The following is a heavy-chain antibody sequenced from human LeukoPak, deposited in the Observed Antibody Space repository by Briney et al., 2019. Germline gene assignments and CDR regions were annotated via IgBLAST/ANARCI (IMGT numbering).Heavy chain of an antibody. CDR3: ARDLRELGIVGATRAFDI. J-gene: IGHJ3*02. V-gene: IGHV1-18*01. Sequence: RASVKVSCKASGYTFTSYGISWVRQAPGQGLEWMGWISAYNGNTNYAQKLQGRVTMTTDTSTSTAYMELRSPRSDDTAVYYCARDLRELGIVGATRAFDIWGQGTMVTVSS. CDR1: GYTFTSYG. D-gene: IGHD1-26*01. CDR2: ISAYNGNT.